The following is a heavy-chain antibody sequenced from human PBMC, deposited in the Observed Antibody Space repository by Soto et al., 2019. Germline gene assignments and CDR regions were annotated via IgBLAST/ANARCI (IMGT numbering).Heavy chain of an antibody. CDR3: AKMPTVTRNYYYYYGMDV. Sequence: GGSLRLSCAASGFTFSSYAMSWVRQAPGKGLEWVSAISGSGGSTYYADSVKGRFTISRDNSKNTLYLQMNSLRAEDPAVYYCAKMPTVTRNYYYYYGMDVWGQGTTVTVSS. CDR2: ISGSGGST. D-gene: IGHD4-17*01. J-gene: IGHJ6*02. V-gene: IGHV3-23*01. CDR1: GFTFSSYA.